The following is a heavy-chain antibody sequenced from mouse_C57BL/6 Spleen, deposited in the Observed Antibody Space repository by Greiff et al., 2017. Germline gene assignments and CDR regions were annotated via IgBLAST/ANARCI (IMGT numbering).Heavy chain of an antibody. CDR1: GFTFSSYA. CDR2: ISDGGSYT. J-gene: IGHJ2*01. V-gene: IGHV5-4*01. Sequence: EVQLVESGGGLVTPGGSLKLSCAASGFTFSSYAMSWVRQTPEKRLEWVATISDGGSYTYYPDNVKGRFTISRDNAKNNLYLPMSHLKSEDTAMYYCSRDRTGTIFDYWGQGTTLTVSS. D-gene: IGHD4-1*01. CDR3: SRDRTGTIFDY.